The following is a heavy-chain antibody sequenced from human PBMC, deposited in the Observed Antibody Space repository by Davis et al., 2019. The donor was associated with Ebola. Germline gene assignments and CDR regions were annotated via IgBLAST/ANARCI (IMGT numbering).Heavy chain of an antibody. D-gene: IGHD7-27*01. CDR3: ARPWGLARLDY. V-gene: IGHV1-2*06. CDR2: INPNIGGT. Sequence: ASVKVSCKASGYTFTNYGITWVRQAPGQGLEWMGRINPNIGGTKYAQQFQGRVTMTWDTSISTAYMELNSLTSDDTAVYYCARPWGLARLDYWGQGTLVSVSS. J-gene: IGHJ4*02. CDR1: GYTFTNYG.